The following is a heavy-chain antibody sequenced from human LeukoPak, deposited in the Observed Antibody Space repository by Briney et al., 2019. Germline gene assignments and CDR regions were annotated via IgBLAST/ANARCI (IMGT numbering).Heavy chain of an antibody. V-gene: IGHV1-69*04. J-gene: IGHJ5*02. CDR3: ARGGMVRGLISWFDP. D-gene: IGHD3-10*01. Sequence: ASVKVSCKASGRSFNNYAVSWVRHPPGQGLEWMGRIIPILDTTNYAQKFQGRVTITADKSTSTAYMELSSLRSEDTAVYYCARGGMVRGLISWFDPWGQGTLVTVSS. CDR1: GRSFNNYA. CDR2: IIPILDTT.